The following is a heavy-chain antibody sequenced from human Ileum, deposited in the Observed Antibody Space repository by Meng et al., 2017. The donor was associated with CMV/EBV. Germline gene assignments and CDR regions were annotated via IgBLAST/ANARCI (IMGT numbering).Heavy chain of an antibody. D-gene: IGHD4-17*01. CDR2: IKNDGSSK. CDR1: TFSSDW. CDR3: ARGVGGTVTLPTNWFDP. Sequence: TFSSDWMHWVRQGPGKGLLWVSRIKNDGSSKTYADSVKGRFTISRDNAKNTLYLQMNSLTAEDTGVYYCARGVGGTVTLPTNWFDPWGQGTLVTVSS. V-gene: IGHV3-74*03. J-gene: IGHJ5*02.